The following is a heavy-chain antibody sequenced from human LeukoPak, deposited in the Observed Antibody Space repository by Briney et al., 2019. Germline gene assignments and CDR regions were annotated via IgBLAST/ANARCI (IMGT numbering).Heavy chain of an antibody. CDR1: GGSISTYF. CDR3: ARVLAAAGNNWFDP. Sequence: SETLSLTCTVSGGSISTYFWSWIRQPPGKGMEFIAYIYYTGNTYFNPSLKSRVTIPVDTSKNQFSLKLTSVTAADTAVYYCARVLAAAGNNWFDPWGQGTLVTVSS. J-gene: IGHJ5*02. V-gene: IGHV4-59*12. CDR2: IYYTGNT. D-gene: IGHD6-13*01.